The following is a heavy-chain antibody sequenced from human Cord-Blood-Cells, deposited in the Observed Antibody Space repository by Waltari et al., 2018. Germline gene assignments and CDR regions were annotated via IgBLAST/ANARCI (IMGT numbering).Heavy chain of an antibody. J-gene: IGHJ2*01. CDR2: INPNSGGT. V-gene: IGHV1-2*02. CDR3: ARVGELGTTTYWYFDL. Sequence: QVQLVQSGAEVKKPGASVQVSCKASGYTFTGYYMPWVRQAHGQGLEWMGWINPNSGGTNYAQKFQGRVTMTRDTSISTAYMELSRLRSDDTAVYYCARVGELGTTTYWYFDLWGRGTLVTVSS. CDR1: GYTFTGYY. D-gene: IGHD7-27*01.